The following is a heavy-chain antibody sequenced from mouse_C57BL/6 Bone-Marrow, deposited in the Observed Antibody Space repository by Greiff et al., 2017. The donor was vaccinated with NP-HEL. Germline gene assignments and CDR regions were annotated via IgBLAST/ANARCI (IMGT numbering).Heavy chain of an antibody. CDR1: GFTFSDYG. V-gene: IGHV5-15*01. J-gene: IGHJ4*01. CDR2: ISNLAYSI. Sequence: EVHLVESGGGLVQPGGSLKLSCAASGFTFSDYGMAWVRQAPRKGPEWVAFISNLAYSIYYADTVTGRFTISIENAKNTLYLEMSSRRSHDTAMYYCARTNSNDAMDYWGQGTSVTVSS. CDR3: ARTNSNDAMDY. D-gene: IGHD2-5*01.